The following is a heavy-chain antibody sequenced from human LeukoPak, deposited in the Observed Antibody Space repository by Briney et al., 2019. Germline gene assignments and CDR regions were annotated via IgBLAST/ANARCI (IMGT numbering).Heavy chain of an antibody. Sequence: GGSLRLSCGASGFTFSSYSMNWVRQAPGKGLEWVSSITSTSTNIYYADSVKGRLTISRDNAKNSLYLQMNSLRAEDTAVYYCARGSSVRYGSGSYYFDYWGQGTLVTVSS. V-gene: IGHV3-21*04. J-gene: IGHJ4*02. CDR2: ITSTSTNI. CDR3: ARGSSVRYGSGSYYFDY. D-gene: IGHD3-10*01. CDR1: GFTFSSYS.